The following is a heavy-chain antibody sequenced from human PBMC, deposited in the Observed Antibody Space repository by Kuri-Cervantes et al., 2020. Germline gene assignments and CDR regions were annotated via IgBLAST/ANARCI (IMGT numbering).Heavy chain of an antibody. CDR3: ASAYSGRYFDY. CDR2: INHSGST. D-gene: IGHD5-12*01. Sequence: SETLSLTCAVYGGSFSGYYWSWIRQPPGKGLEWIGEINHSGSTNYNPSLKSRVIISVDTSKNQFSLKLSSVTAADTAFYYCASAYSGRYFDYWGQGVLVTVSS. J-gene: IGHJ4*02. CDR1: GGSFSGYY. V-gene: IGHV4-34*01.